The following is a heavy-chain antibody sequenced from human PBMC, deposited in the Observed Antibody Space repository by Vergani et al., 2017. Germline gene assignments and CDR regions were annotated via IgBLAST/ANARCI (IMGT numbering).Heavy chain of an antibody. CDR3: ARWDYDILTGYRY. CDR2: INPSGGNT. CDR1: GYTFSNYY. D-gene: IGHD3-9*01. Sequence: VQVVQSGAEVKKSETSVKVSCKSSGYTFSNYYMNWVRQAPGQGLEWMGIINPSGGNTNYAQKFQGRVTMTRDTSTSTVYMALSSLRSKDTAIYYCARWDYDILTGYRYWGQGTLVTVSA. J-gene: IGHJ4*02. V-gene: IGHV1-46*03.